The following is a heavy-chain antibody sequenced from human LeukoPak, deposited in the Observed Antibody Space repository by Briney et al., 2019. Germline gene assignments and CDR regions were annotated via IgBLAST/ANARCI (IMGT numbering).Heavy chain of an antibody. D-gene: IGHD2-2*01. J-gene: IGHJ4*02. CDR3: ARVVGVKYQLLPITFLFDY. CDR1: GYTFTSCG. V-gene: IGHV1-18*01. CDR2: ISAYNGNT. Sequence: GASVKVSCKASGYTFTSCGISWVRQAPGQGLEWMGWISAYNGNTNYAQKLQGRVTMTTDTSTSTAYMELRSLRSDDTAVYYCARVVGVKYQLLPITFLFDYWGQGTLVTVSS.